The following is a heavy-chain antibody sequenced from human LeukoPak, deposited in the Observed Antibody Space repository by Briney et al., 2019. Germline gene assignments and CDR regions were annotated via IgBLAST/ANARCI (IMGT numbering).Heavy chain of an antibody. Sequence: GASVKVSCTASGGTFSIYAISWVRQAPGQGLEWMGGIIPIFGTANYAQKFQGRVTITADESTSTAYMELSSLRSEDTAVYYCARTGNDFWSGYCFDYWGQGTLVTVSS. CDR3: ARTGNDFWSGYCFDY. V-gene: IGHV1-69*13. CDR1: GGTFSIYA. CDR2: IIPIFGTA. J-gene: IGHJ4*02. D-gene: IGHD3-3*01.